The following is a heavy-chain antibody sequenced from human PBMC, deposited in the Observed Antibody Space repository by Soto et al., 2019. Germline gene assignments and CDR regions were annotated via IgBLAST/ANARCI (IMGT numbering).Heavy chain of an antibody. D-gene: IGHD1-26*01. CDR2: INPSGGIT. CDR3: GRAAYSGSHYVVPFDY. Sequence: ASVKVSCKASGYTFSSYYMHWVRQAPGQGLERMGFINPSGGITNYAQKFQGRVTMTSDTSTSTVYMELSSLRSEDTAVYYCGRAAYSGSHYVVPFDYWGQGTLVTVSS. CDR1: GYTFSSYY. J-gene: IGHJ4*02. V-gene: IGHV1-46*01.